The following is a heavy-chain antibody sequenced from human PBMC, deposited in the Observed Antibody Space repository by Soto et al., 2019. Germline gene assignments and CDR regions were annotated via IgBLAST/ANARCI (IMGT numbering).Heavy chain of an antibody. Sequence: SETLSLTCAVYGGSFSGYYWNWIRQPPGKGLEWIGEINHSGSTYYNPSLESRVTISVDTPKNQFSLELSFVTAADTAVYSCARHPGYCSGSSCYGYYTMDVWGQGTTVTVSS. J-gene: IGHJ6*02. CDR1: GGSFSGYY. CDR2: INHSGST. CDR3: ARHPGYCSGSSCYGYYTMDV. V-gene: IGHV4-34*01. D-gene: IGHD2-2*01.